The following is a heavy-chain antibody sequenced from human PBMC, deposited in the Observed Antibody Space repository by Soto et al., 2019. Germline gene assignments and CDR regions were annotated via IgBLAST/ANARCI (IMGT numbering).Heavy chain of an antibody. J-gene: IGHJ4*02. CDR2: IIPIFGTA. CDR3: ARDSGDGYNLGFDY. Sequence: SVQFSCKASGGTFSSYAISWVRQALGHGLEWMGGIIPIFGTANCAQKFQGRVTITADESTSSAYMELSSLRSEDTAVYYCARDSGDGYNLGFDYWGQGTLVTVSS. D-gene: IGHD2-21*01. V-gene: IGHV1-69*13. CDR1: GGTFSSYA.